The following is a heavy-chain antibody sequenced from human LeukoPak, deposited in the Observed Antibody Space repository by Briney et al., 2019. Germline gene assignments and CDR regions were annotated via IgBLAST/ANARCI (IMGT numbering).Heavy chain of an antibody. CDR3: ARDPPTRQYTNSFSLDY. V-gene: IGHV3-33*01. CDR1: GFTFSSYA. CDR2: IWYDGSSK. D-gene: IGHD6-13*01. Sequence: GGSLRLSCAASGFTFSSYAMHWVRQAPGKGLQWVAVIWYDGSSKYYADSVKGRFTISRDNSKNTLYLQMNGLRAEDTAVYYCARDPPTRQYTNSFSLDYWGQGTLVTVSS. J-gene: IGHJ4*02.